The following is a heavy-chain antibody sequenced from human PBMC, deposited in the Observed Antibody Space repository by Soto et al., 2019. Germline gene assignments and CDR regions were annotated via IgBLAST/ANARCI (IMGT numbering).Heavy chain of an antibody. D-gene: IGHD6-25*01. CDR2: IYYSGST. Sequence: LSLTCTVSGGSISSGDYNWSWIRQPPGKGLEWIGYIYYSGSTYYNPSLKSRVTISVDTSKNQFSLKLSSVTAADTAVYYCARDRQEADYYYYGMDVWGQGTTVTVSS. CDR1: GGSISSGDYN. V-gene: IGHV4-30-4*01. CDR3: ARDRQEADYYYYGMDV. J-gene: IGHJ6*02.